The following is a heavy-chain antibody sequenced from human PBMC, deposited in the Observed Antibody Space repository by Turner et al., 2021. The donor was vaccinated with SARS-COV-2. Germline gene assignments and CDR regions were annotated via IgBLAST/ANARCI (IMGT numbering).Heavy chain of an antibody. D-gene: IGHD3-22*01. CDR2: IRSSSSYI. CDR1: GFTFSSYS. V-gene: IGHV3-21*01. CDR3: ARDVPTYYYDSSGYYTDAFDI. Sequence: EVQLMESGGGLVKPGGSLRLSCAASGFTFSSYSMNWVRQAPGKGLEWVSSIRSSSSYIYYADSVKGRFTISRDNAKNSLYLQMNSLRAEDTAVYYCARDVPTYYYDSSGYYTDAFDIWGQGTMVTVSS. J-gene: IGHJ3*02.